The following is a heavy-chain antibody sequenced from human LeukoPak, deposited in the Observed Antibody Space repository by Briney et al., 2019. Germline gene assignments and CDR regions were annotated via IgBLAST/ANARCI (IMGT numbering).Heavy chain of an antibody. Sequence: PGGSLRLSCAASGFTFSSYAMSWVRQAPGKWLEWVSAISGSGGSTYYADSVKGRFTISRDNSKNTLYLQMNSLRAEDTAVYYCAKFGPGYYDILTGYYYYYYYGMDVWGQGTTVTVSS. V-gene: IGHV3-23*01. D-gene: IGHD3-9*01. CDR2: ISGSGGST. CDR3: AKFGPGYYDILTGYYYYYYYGMDV. J-gene: IGHJ6*02. CDR1: GFTFSSYA.